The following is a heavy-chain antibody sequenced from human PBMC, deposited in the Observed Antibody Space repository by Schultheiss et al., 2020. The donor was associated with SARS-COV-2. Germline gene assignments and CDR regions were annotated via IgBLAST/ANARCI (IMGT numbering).Heavy chain of an antibody. CDR2: INHSGST. D-gene: IGHD2-8*01. Sequence: SETLSLTCTVSGGSISSYYWGWIRQPPGKGLEWIGEINHSGSTNYNPSLKSRVTISVDTSKNQFSLKLSSVTAADTAVYYCARRRGRRCTNGVCYVDYWGQGTLVTVSS. CDR3: ARRRGRRCTNGVCYVDY. V-gene: IGHV4-34*01. J-gene: IGHJ4*02. CDR1: GGSISSYY.